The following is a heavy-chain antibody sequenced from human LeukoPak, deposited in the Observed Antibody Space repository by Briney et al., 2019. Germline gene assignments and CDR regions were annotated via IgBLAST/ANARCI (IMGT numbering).Heavy chain of an antibody. CDR2: IKQDGSEK. CDR1: GFTFSSYW. J-gene: IGHJ4*02. Sequence: PGGSLRLSCAASGFTFSSYWMSWVRQAPGKGLEWVANIKQDGSEKYYVDSVKGRFTISRDNAKNLLYLQMNSLRAEDTAVYYCARGGLQRGDYFDYWGQGTLVTVSS. CDR3: ARGGLQRGDYFDY. V-gene: IGHV3-7*01. D-gene: IGHD5-24*01.